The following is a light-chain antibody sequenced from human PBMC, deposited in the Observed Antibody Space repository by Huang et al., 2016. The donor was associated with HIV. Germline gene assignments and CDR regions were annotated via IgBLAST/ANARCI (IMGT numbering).Light chain of an antibody. CDR3: QHYNKWPPA. V-gene: IGKV3-15*01. J-gene: IGKJ2*01. CDR1: QSIDTN. Sequence: EVVLTQSQATLSVSPGERATLSCGASQSIDTNLAWYQQKPGQSPRLLIFGASTRATGIPARFGGSGSGTEFTLTISSLQSEDFAIYYCQHYNKWPPAFGQGTKLEIK. CDR2: GAS.